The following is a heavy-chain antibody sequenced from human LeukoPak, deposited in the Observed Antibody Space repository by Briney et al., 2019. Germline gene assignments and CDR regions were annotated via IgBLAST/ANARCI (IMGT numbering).Heavy chain of an antibody. V-gene: IGHV3-13*01. CDR1: GFTFSSYD. D-gene: IGHD5-24*01. Sequence: GGSLRLSCAASGFTFSSYDMHWVRQVTGKGLEWVSTIGTAGDTYYPGSVKGRFTTSRENAKNSFYLQMNSLRAEDTAVYYCARGLVEMATTYFDLWGRGTLVTVSS. CDR2: IGTAGDT. CDR3: ARGLVEMATTYFDL. J-gene: IGHJ2*01.